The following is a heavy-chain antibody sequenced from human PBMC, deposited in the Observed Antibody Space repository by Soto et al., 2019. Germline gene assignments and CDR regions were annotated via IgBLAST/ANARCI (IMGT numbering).Heavy chain of an antibody. V-gene: IGHV5-51*01. CDR2: IFPGDSDT. CDR1: GFSLNTYW. J-gene: IGHJ6*02. Sequence: GESLKISCKASGFSLNTYWIAWVRQMPGKGLEWMGAIFPGDSDTKYSPSFEGQVTISADRSTSTAYVQWDSLRASDSARYYCARKGHQQRGYGYYYEMHVWGPGTKVTVSS. CDR3: ARKGHQQRGYGYYYEMHV. D-gene: IGHD2-2*01.